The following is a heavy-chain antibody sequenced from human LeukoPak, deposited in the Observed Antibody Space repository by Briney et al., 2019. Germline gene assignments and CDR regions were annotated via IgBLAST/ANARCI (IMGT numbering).Heavy chain of an antibody. CDR3: ARSADGIQLWLLGY. Sequence: PGGSLRLSCAASGFTFSNAWMSWVRQAPGKGLEWVGRIKSKTDGGTTDYAAPVKGRFTISRDDSKNTLYLQMNSLKASDTAMYYCARSADGIQLWLLGYWGQGTLVTVSS. CDR2: IKSKTDGGTT. D-gene: IGHD5-18*01. J-gene: IGHJ4*02. V-gene: IGHV3-15*01. CDR1: GFTFSNAW.